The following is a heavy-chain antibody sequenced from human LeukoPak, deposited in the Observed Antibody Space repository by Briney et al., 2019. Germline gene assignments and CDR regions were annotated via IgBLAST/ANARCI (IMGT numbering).Heavy chain of an antibody. CDR3: AKLSRTINCGADCSSDS. CDR1: GFTFNTYG. D-gene: IGHD2-21*01. Sequence: PGGSLRLSCAASGFTFNTYGMQWVRQAPGKGLEWVAFIRFDGTDKYYADSVKGRFTISRDNSKNTLYLQMNSLRPEDTSFYYCAKLSRTINCGADCSSDSWGQGTLVTVSS. J-gene: IGHJ4*02. CDR2: IRFDGTDK. V-gene: IGHV3-30*02.